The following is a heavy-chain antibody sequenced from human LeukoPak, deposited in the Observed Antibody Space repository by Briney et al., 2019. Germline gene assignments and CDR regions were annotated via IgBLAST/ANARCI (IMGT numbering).Heavy chain of an antibody. D-gene: IGHD3-10*01. Sequence: GGSLRLSCAASGFTFDKYAMHWVRQAPGKGLEWVAVISYDGSNKYYADSVKGRFTISRDNSKNTLYLQMNSLRAEDTAVYYCARGLLWFGYDAFDIWGQGTMVTVSS. CDR3: ARGLLWFGYDAFDI. V-gene: IGHV3-30*03. CDR1: GFTFDKYA. J-gene: IGHJ3*02. CDR2: ISYDGSNK.